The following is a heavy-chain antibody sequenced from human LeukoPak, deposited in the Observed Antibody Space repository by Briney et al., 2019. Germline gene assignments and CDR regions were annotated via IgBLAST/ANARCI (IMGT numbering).Heavy chain of an antibody. CDR3: AREAAAYCGGDCWVDY. D-gene: IGHD2-21*02. Sequence: PGGSLRLSCSASEFTFSTYAMHWVRQAPGKGLEWVAVISYDGTNKYYADSVKGRFTVSRDNSKNTLYLQMNSLRPEDTAIYYCAREAAAYCGGDCWVDYWGQGTLVTVSS. J-gene: IGHJ4*02. CDR2: ISYDGTNK. CDR1: EFTFSTYA. V-gene: IGHV3-30-3*01.